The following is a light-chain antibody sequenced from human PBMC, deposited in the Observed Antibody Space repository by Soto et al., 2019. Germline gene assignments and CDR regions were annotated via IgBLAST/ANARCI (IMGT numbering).Light chain of an antibody. CDR3: AAWDDSLNGYV. CDR2: NNN. CDR1: DSNIGSYS. V-gene: IGLV1-44*01. J-gene: IGLJ1*01. Sequence: QSALTQPHSVSGTPGQRLTVSCSGSDSNIGSYSVHWFQQLPGTAPKLLISNNNQRPSGVPDRFSGSKSGTSASLAISGLQSEDEADYYCAAWDDSLNGYVFGTGTKVTVL.